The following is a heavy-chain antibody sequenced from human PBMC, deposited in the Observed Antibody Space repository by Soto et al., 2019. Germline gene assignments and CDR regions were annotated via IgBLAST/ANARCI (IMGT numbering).Heavy chain of an antibody. V-gene: IGHV3-23*01. CDR3: AKTDTVIRVGYY. D-gene: IGHD5-18*01. CDR2: ISGSGGST. CDR1: GFTFSSYA. J-gene: IGHJ4*02. Sequence: EVQLLESGGGLVQPGGSLRLSCAASGFTFSSYAMSWVRQAPGKGLEWVSAISGSGGSTYYADAVKGRFTISRDNSKNTLYLQMNSLRAEDTAVYYCAKTDTVIRVGYYWGQGTLVTVSS.